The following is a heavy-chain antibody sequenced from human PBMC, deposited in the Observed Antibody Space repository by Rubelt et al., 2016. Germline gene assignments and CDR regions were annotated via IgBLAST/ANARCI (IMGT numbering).Heavy chain of an antibody. CDR2: ISGGGGST. V-gene: IGHV3-21*01. Sequence: MSWVRQAPGKGLEWVSAISGGGGSTYYADSVKGRFTISRDNAKNSLYLQMNSLRAEDTAVYYCAKGGTGVDTGVGPGWGQGTLVTVSS. CDR3: AKGGTGVDTGVGPG. J-gene: IGHJ4*02. D-gene: IGHD5-18*01.